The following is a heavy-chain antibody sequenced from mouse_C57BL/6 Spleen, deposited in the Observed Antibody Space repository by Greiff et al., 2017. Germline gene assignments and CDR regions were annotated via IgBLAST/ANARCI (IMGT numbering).Heavy chain of an antibody. CDR1: GISITTGNYR. D-gene: IGHD2-2*01. V-gene: IGHV3-5*01. CDR2: IYYSGTI. J-gene: IGHJ3*01. Sequence: EVKLQESGPGLVKPSQTVFLTCTVTGISITTGNYRWSWIRQFPGNKLEWIGYIYYSGTITYNPSRTSRTTITRDTPKNQFFLAMNSLTAADTATYYCARDCGYDWFAYWGQGTLVTVSA. CDR3: ARDCGYDWFAY.